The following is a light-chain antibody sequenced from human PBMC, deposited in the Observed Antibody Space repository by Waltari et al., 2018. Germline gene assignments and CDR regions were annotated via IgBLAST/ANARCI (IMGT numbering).Light chain of an antibody. J-gene: IGKJ4*01. V-gene: IGKV1-39*01. CDR3: QQTYSTHPT. CDR1: QSIRTY. Sequence: DIQMTQSPSSLSASVGDRVTITCRASQSIRTYLNWYQHKPGKAPKLLIYAASSLQSGFPSKFSGSGSGTAFTLTIISLQPEDFATYYCQQTYSTHPTFGGGTKVEIK. CDR2: AAS.